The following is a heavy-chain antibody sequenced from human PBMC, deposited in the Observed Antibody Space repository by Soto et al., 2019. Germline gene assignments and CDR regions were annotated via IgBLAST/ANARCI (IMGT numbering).Heavy chain of an antibody. D-gene: IGHD3-10*01. CDR3: ARDLAGDYGALDT. CDR1: GFSFSSYG. CDR2: IWYDGSNK. J-gene: IGHJ3*02. Sequence: PGGSLRLSCAPSGFSFSSYGIHWARQAPGKGLEWVAVIWYDGSNKVYADSVKGRFIISRDNSKNTLYLQMNSLRAEDTAVYYCARDLAGDYGALDTWGQGTMVTVSS. V-gene: IGHV3-33*01.